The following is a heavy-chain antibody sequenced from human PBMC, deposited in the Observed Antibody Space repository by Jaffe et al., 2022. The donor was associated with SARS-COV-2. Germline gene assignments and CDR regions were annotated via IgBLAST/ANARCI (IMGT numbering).Heavy chain of an antibody. J-gene: IGHJ4*02. CDR1: GFTFSSYA. D-gene: IGHD2-15*01. V-gene: IGHV3-23*01. CDR3: AKDQDRGGVVVAAVCFDY. Sequence: EVQLLESGGGLVQPGGSLRLSCAASGFTFSSYAMSWVRQAPGKGLEWVSAISGSGGSTYYADSVKGRFTISRDNSKNTLYLQMNSLRAEDTAVYYCAKDQDRGGVVVAAVCFDYWGQGTLVTVSS. CDR2: ISGSGGST.